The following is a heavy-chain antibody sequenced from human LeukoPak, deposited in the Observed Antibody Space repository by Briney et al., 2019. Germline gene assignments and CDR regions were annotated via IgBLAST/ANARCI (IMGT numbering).Heavy chain of an antibody. V-gene: IGHV3-30*03. CDR2: ISYDGSNK. CDR3: VRAYDY. Sequence: AGGSLRLSCAASGFTFSSYGMHWVRQAPGKGLEWVAVISYDGSNKYYADSVKGRFTISRDNSKNTLYLQMNSLRAEDTAVYYCVRAYDYWGQGTLVTVSS. J-gene: IGHJ4*02. CDR1: GFTFSSYG.